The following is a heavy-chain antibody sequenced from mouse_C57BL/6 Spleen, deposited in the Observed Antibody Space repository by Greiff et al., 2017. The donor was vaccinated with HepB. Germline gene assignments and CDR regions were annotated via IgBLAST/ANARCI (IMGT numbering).Heavy chain of an antibody. CDR1: GYTFTDYN. CDR3: ARGGYDYDGDWYFDV. J-gene: IGHJ1*03. CDR2: INPNNGGT. D-gene: IGHD2-4*01. Sequence: DVKLQESGPELVKPGASVKMSCKASGYTFTDYNMHWVKQSHGKSLEWIGYINPNNGGTSYNQKFKGKATLTVNKSSSTAYMELRSLTSEDSAVYYCARGGYDYDGDWYFDVWGTGTTVTVSS. V-gene: IGHV1-22*01.